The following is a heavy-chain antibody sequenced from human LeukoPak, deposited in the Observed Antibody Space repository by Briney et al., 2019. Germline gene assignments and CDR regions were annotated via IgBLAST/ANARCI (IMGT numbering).Heavy chain of an antibody. V-gene: IGHV4-34*01. CDR2: INHSGST. CDR1: GGSFSGYY. CDR3: ARTSIPAARHWFDP. Sequence: PSETLSLTCAVYGGSFSGYYWSWMRQPPGKGLEWIGEINHSGSTNYNPSLKSRVTISVDTSKNQFSLKLSSVTVADTAVYCCARTSIPAARHWFDPWGQGTLVTVSS. J-gene: IGHJ5*02. D-gene: IGHD2-2*01.